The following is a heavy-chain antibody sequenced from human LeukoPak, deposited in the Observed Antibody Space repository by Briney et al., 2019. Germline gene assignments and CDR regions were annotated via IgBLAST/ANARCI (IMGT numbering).Heavy chain of an antibody. CDR1: GYTFTSYG. CDR2: INPNSGGT. J-gene: IGHJ4*02. D-gene: IGHD6-13*01. V-gene: IGHV1-2*02. CDR3: ARGSCSSSCYYFDY. Sequence: VSVKVSCKASGYTFTSYGISWVRQAPGQGLEWMGWINPNSGGTNYAQKFQGRVTMTRDTSISTAYMELSRLRSDDTAVYYCARGSCSSSCYYFDYWGQGTLVTVSS.